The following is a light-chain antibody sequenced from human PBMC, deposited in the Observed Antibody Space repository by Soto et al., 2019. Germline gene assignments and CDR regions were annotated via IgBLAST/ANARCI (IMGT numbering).Light chain of an antibody. Sequence: QSVLTQPPSVSGAPGQRVTISCTGSSSNIGAGYDVHWYQQLPGTAPKLIIYGDTDRPSGVPDRFSGSKSGTSASLAITGLQTEDEAEYFCFSFTTTSTHVFGTGTKVTVL. V-gene: IGLV1-40*01. J-gene: IGLJ1*01. CDR2: GDT. CDR3: FSFTTTSTHV. CDR1: SSNIGAGYD.